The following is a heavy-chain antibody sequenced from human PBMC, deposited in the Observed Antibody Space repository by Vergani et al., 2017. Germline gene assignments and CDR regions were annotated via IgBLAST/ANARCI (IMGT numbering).Heavy chain of an antibody. V-gene: IGHV1-69*06. CDR2: IIPIFGTA. D-gene: IGHD2-21*02. Sequence: QVQLVQSGAEVKKPGSSVKVSCKASGGTFSSYAISWVRQAPGQGLEWMGGIIPIFGTANYAQKFQGRVTITADTSTSTAYMELTSLRSQDTAVYYCARDPRGYGGDPEDYYDGMDVWGQGTTVTVSS. CDR3: ARDPRGYGGDPEDYYDGMDV. J-gene: IGHJ6*02. CDR1: GGTFSSYA.